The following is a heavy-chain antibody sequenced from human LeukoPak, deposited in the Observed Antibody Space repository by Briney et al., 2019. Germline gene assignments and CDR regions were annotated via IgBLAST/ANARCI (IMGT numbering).Heavy chain of an antibody. CDR2: IKPDEGEK. J-gene: IGHJ5*02. V-gene: IGHV3-7*03. Sequence: PGGSLRLSCTASGLTFGTDWMSWARQAPGKGLEWVAAIKPDEGEKYYVASVEGRFTVSRDNAKNTLFLQMNNLRVEDTALYFCVRHSITRALDLWGQGTLVVVPS. CDR3: VRHSITRALDL. CDR1: GLTFGTDW. D-gene: IGHD7-27*01.